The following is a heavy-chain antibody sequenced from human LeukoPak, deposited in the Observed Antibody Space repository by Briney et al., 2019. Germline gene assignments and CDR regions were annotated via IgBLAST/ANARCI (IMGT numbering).Heavy chain of an antibody. J-gene: IGHJ4*02. D-gene: IGHD3-22*01. CDR3: ARVGSYDSSGYYYRAFGY. CDR1: GYTFTSYD. CDR2: MNPNSGNT. V-gene: IGHV1-8*01. Sequence: ASVKVSCTASGYTFTSYDINWVRQATGQGLEWMGWMNPNSGNTGYAQKFQGRVTMTRNTSISTAYMELSSLRSEDTAVYYCARVGSYDSSGYYYRAFGYWGQGTLVTVSS.